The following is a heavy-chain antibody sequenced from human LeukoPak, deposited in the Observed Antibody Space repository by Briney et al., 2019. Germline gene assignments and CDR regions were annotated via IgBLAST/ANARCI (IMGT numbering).Heavy chain of an antibody. D-gene: IGHD3-9*01. J-gene: IGHJ4*02. CDR3: ARGAIRYSDY. Sequence: GGSLRLSCAASGFTFSSYTMNWVRQAPGKGLEWVSSISSSSSAIYYAASVKGRFTISRDNAKNSLYLQMNSLRDEDTAVYYCARGAIRYSDYWGQGTLVTVSS. CDR1: GFTFSSYT. CDR2: ISSSSSAI. V-gene: IGHV3-48*02.